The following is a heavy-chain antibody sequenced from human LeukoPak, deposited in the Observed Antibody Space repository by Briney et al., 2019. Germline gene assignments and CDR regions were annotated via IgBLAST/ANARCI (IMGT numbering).Heavy chain of an antibody. D-gene: IGHD4-17*01. CDR1: GFTFSSYS. J-gene: IGHJ4*02. V-gene: IGHV3-48*01. CDR2: ISSSSSTI. Sequence: GGSLRLSCAASGFTFSSYSMNWVRQAPGKGLEWVSYISSSSSTIYYADSVKGRFTISRDNAKNSLYLQMNSLRAEDTAVYYCARDQVGRYDYGDHGTDYWGQGTLVTVSS. CDR3: ARDQVGRYDYGDHGTDY.